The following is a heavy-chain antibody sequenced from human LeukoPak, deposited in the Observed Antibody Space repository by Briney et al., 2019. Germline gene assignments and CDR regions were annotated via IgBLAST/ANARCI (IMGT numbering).Heavy chain of an antibody. V-gene: IGHV1-24*01. CDR2: FDPEDGET. Sequence: ASVKVSCKVSGYTLTELSMHWVRQAPGKGLEWMGGFDPEDGETIYAQKFQGRVTITADESTSTAYMELSSLRSEDTAVYYCARDQYYYDSSGYYYPHYWGQGTLVTVSS. CDR1: GYTLTELS. D-gene: IGHD3-22*01. CDR3: ARDQYYYDSSGYYYPHY. J-gene: IGHJ4*02.